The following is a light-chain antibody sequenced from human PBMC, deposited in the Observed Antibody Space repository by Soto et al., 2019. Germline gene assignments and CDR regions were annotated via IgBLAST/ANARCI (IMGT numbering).Light chain of an antibody. J-gene: IGKJ3*01. CDR1: QSVSTW. CDR3: QQYNVATLT. Sequence: DIQMTQSPSTLSASVGDSVTITCRASQSVSTWLAWCQQKPGKAPTLLIYDASSLESGVPSRLSGSGSGTAFTLTISSLQPDDFATYYCQQYNVATLTFGPGTKVDIK. CDR2: DAS. V-gene: IGKV1-5*01.